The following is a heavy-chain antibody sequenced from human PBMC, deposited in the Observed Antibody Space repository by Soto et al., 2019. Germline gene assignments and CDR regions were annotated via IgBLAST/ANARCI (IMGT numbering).Heavy chain of an antibody. D-gene: IGHD3-3*01. CDR1: GYTFTSYD. CDR2: MNPNSGNT. Sequence: ASVKVSCKASGYTFTSYDINWVRQATGQGLEWMGWMNPNSGNTGYAQKFQGRVTMTRNTSISTAYMELSSLRSEDTAVYYCARGGQGITIFGVVTYYYYYMDVWGKGTTVTVPS. J-gene: IGHJ6*03. V-gene: IGHV1-8*01. CDR3: ARGGQGITIFGVVTYYYYYMDV.